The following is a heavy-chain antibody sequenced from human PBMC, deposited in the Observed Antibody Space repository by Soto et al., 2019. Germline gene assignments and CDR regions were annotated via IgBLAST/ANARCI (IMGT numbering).Heavy chain of an antibody. CDR3: ASGEKDLPYFAY. CDR2: ISGSGSAI. CDR1: GFTYSDYY. J-gene: IGHJ4*02. D-gene: IGHD3-10*01. Sequence: QLQLVESGGGLVNSGGSLRLSCAASGFTYSDYYMSWIRQAPGKGLEWVSYISGSGSAIYYADSVKGRFTISRDSAKNSLYLQMNSLRAEDTAVYYCASGEKDLPYFAYWGQGTLVTVSS. V-gene: IGHV3-11*01.